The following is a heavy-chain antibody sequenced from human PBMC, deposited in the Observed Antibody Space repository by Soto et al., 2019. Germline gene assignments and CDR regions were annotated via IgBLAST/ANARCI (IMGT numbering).Heavy chain of an antibody. Sequence: HPWGSLVLCCAASGFTFSFYVMHWVRQAPGKGLDWVAVISYDGSNKYYADSVKGRFTISRDNSKNALYLQMNSLRAEDTAVYYCAKDQSDGYSYGYGMDVWGQGTTVTVSS. J-gene: IGHJ6*02. D-gene: IGHD5-18*01. CDR2: ISYDGSNK. V-gene: IGHV3-30*18. CDR1: GFTFSFYV. CDR3: AKDQSDGYSYGYGMDV.